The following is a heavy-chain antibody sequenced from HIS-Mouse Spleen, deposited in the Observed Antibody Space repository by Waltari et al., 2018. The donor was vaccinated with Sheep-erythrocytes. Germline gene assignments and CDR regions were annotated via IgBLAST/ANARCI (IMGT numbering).Heavy chain of an antibody. V-gene: IGHV3-66*01. CDR2: IYSGGSK. CDR1: GFTVSSNY. D-gene: IGHD2-21*02. Sequence: EVQLVESGGGLVQPGGSLRLSCAASGFTVSSNYMSWVRQAPGKWLEWVSGIYSGGSKYYADSGKGRFTISRDNSKNTLYLQMNSLRAEDTAVYYCARVSGGNSNRFDYWGQGTLVTVSS. J-gene: IGHJ4*02. CDR3: ARVSGGNSNRFDY.